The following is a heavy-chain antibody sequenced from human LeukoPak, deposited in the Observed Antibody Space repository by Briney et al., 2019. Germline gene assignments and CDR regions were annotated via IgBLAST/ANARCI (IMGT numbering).Heavy chain of an antibody. CDR3: ARALHYYGSGSYVDAFDI. J-gene: IGHJ3*02. CDR1: GGSISSYY. V-gene: IGHV4-59*01. CDR2: IYYSVST. Sequence: SATLSLTRPVSGGSISSYYWSWIRQPPGKGLEWMGYIYYSVSTNYNPSLKSRVTISVDTSKNQFSLKLSSVTAADTAVYYCARALHYYGSGSYVDAFDIWGQGTMVTVSS. D-gene: IGHD3-10*01.